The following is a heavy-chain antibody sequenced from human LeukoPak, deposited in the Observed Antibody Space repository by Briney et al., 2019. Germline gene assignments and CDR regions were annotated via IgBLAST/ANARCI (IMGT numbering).Heavy chain of an antibody. D-gene: IGHD3-10*01. Sequence: GGSLRLSCAASGFTFSSYAMHWVRQAPGKGLEWVAVISYDGSNKYYADSVKGRFTISRDNAKNSLYLQMNSLTDEDTAVYYCARVLRGSGSYYNDPWGQGTLVTVSS. CDR2: ISYDGSNK. V-gene: IGHV3-30-3*01. CDR1: GFTFSSYA. J-gene: IGHJ5*02. CDR3: ARVLRGSGSYYNDP.